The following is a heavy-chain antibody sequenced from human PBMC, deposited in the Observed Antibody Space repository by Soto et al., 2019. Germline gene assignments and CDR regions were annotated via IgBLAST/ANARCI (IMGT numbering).Heavy chain of an antibody. D-gene: IGHD6-19*01. V-gene: IGHV1-18*01. CDR2: ISAYNGNT. J-gene: IGHJ4*02. CDR1: GYTFTSYG. CDR3: ARDLAVGLVDY. Sequence: QVQLVQSGAEVKKPGASVKVSCKASGYTFTSYGISWVRQAPGQGLEWMGWISAYNGNTKYAQKLQGRVTMTTDTSTSRAYMEVRNLRSDDTAVYYCARDLAVGLVDYWGQGTLVTVSS.